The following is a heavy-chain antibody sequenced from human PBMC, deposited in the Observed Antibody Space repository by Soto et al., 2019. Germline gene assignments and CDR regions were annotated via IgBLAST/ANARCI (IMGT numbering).Heavy chain of an antibody. CDR1: GYTFSNNN. J-gene: IGHJ4*02. Sequence: ASVKVSCKASGYTFSNNNINWVRQASGQGLEWMGWMNPTSGNSGFAQNFQGRVTMTRNTSIGTAYMELSSLRSDDTAVYYCARQGEWWLDHWGQXTLVTVSS. V-gene: IGHV1-8*01. D-gene: IGHD2-15*01. CDR3: ARQGEWWLDH. CDR2: MNPTSGNS.